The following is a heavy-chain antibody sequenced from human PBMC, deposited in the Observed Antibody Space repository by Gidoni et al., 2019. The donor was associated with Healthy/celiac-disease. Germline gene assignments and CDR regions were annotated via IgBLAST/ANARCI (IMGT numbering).Heavy chain of an antibody. CDR1: GFTFSSYS. Sequence: EVQLVESGGGLVQPGGSLRLSCAASGFTFSSYSMNWVRQAPGKGLEWVSYISSSSSTIYYADSVKGRFTISRDNAKNSLYLQMNSLRDEDTAVYYCARGGSYSSYYYYYGMDVWGQGTTVTVSS. D-gene: IGHD1-26*01. CDR3: ARGGSYSSYYYYYGMDV. J-gene: IGHJ6*02. V-gene: IGHV3-48*02. CDR2: ISSSSSTI.